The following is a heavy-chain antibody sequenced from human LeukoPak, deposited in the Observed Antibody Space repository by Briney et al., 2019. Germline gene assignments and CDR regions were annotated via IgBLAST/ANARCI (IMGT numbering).Heavy chain of an antibody. CDR3: ARLKYYDFWRRLDY. D-gene: IGHD3-3*01. J-gene: IGHJ4*02. Sequence: GGSLRLSCAASGFIFSDYYMSWIRQAPGKGLEWVSYISSSGSTIYYADSVKGRFTISRDNAKNSLYLQMNSLRAEDTAVYYCARLKYYDFWRRLDYWGQGTLVTVSS. V-gene: IGHV3-11*01. CDR2: ISSSGSTI. CDR1: GFIFSDYY.